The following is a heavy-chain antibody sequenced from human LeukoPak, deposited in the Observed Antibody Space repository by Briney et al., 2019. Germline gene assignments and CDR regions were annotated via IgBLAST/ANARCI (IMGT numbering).Heavy chain of an antibody. D-gene: IGHD2-2*01. CDR2: INHSGST. J-gene: IGHJ5*02. CDR1: GGSFSGYY. Sequence: SETLSLTCAVYGGSFSGYYWSWIRQPPGKGLEWIGEINHSGSTNYNPSLKSRVTISVDTSKNQFSLKLSSVTAADTAVYYCAREEVPAAILTEKWDWFDPWGQGTLVTVSS. V-gene: IGHV4-34*01. CDR3: AREEVPAAILTEKWDWFDP.